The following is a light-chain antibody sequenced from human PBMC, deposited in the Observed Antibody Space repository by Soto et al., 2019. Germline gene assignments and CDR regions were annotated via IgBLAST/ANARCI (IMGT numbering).Light chain of an antibody. CDR3: QSYDSSLSGYD. J-gene: IGLJ1*01. V-gene: IGLV1-40*01. Sequence: QSVLTPPPSVSGAPGQRVTISCTARSSNIGAGYDVHWYQQLPGTVPNLLIYANTNRPSWVPDRFSGSKSGTSASLAITALQAEDEADYYCQSYDSSLSGYDFGTGTKVIVL. CDR1: SSNIGAGYD. CDR2: ANT.